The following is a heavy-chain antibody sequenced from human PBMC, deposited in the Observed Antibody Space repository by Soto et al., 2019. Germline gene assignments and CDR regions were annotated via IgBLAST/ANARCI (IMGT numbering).Heavy chain of an antibody. J-gene: IGHJ4*02. CDR3: AKTPVLRYFDWSNLDY. V-gene: IGHV3-23*01. CDR1: GFTFSSYA. CDR2: ISGSGGST. Sequence: PGGSLRLSCAASGFTFSSYAMSWVRQAPGKGLEWVSAISGSGGSTYYADSVKGRFTISRDNSKNKLYLQMNSLRAEDTAVYYCAKTPVLRYFDWSNLDYWGQGTLVTVSS. D-gene: IGHD3-9*01.